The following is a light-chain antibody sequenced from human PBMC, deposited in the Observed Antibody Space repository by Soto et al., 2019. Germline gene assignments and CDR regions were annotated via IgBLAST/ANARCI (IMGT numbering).Light chain of an antibody. CDR1: SSDVGGYNY. Sequence: QSVLTQPASVSGSSGQSITISCTGTSSDVGGYNYVSWYQQHPGKAPKLMIYDVSNRPSGVSNRFSGSKSGNTASLTISGLQAEDEADYYCSSYTSSSIVYVFGTGTKVPV. V-gene: IGLV2-14*01. J-gene: IGLJ1*01. CDR3: SSYTSSSIVYV. CDR2: DVS.